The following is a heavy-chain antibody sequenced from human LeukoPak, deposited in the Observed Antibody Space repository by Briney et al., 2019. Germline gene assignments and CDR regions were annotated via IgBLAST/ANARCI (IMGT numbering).Heavy chain of an antibody. CDR3: ARDRNGAGLDY. D-gene: IGHD1-1*01. CDR1: GGSISSYY. Sequence: PSETLSLTCTVSGGSISSYYWSWIRQPPGKGLEWIGYIYYSGSTNYNPSLKSRVTISVDTSKNQFSLKLSSVTAADTAVYYRARDRNGAGLDYWGQGTLVTVSS. J-gene: IGHJ4*02. CDR2: IYYSGST. V-gene: IGHV4-59*01.